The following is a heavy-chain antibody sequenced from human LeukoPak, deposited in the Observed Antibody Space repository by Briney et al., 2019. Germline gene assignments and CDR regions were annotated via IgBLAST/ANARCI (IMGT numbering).Heavy chain of an antibody. V-gene: IGHV3-7*01. D-gene: IGHD2-15*01. CDR1: GFSFSTYW. Sequence: PGGSLRLSCAASGFSFSTYWMTWVRQAPGKGLEWVANIKQDGSEKYYVDSVKGRFTISRDNAKNPLYLQMNSLRAEDTAVYYCARGGRSLYWGQGTLVTVSS. CDR3: ARGGRSLY. J-gene: IGHJ4*02. CDR2: IKQDGSEK.